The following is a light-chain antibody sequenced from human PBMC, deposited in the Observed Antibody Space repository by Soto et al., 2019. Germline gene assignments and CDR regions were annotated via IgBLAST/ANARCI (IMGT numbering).Light chain of an antibody. CDR1: QSVSIN. Sequence: TVLTQSPGTLSVSPGERASLSCRASQSVSINLAWYQQKPGQAPRLLIYGASTRATGIPARFSGSGSGTEFTLSINSLQSEDFAVYYCQQYSISYTFGQGTKLEIK. J-gene: IGKJ2*01. CDR3: QQYSISYT. CDR2: GAS. V-gene: IGKV3-15*01.